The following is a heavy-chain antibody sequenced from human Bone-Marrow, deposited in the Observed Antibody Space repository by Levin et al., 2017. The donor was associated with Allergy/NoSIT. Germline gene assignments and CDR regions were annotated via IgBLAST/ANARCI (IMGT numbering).Heavy chain of an antibody. J-gene: IGHJ5*01. Sequence: TGGSLRLSCAASGFNFRESWMSWVRQTPGKGLEWVGNINPDGDDRYYVASVRGRFTISRDNVNSVFHLQMNSLRIEDSAIYYCARDTVDIHVYRDFYYPWFASWGQGTLVTVSS. CDR2: INPDGDDR. D-gene: IGHD2-21*01. CDR1: GFNFRESW. V-gene: IGHV3-7*03. CDR3: ARDTVDIHVYRDFYYPWFAS.